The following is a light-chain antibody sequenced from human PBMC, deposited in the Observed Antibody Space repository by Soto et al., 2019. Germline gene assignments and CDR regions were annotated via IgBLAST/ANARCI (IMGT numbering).Light chain of an antibody. V-gene: IGKV1-39*01. J-gene: IGKJ1*01. CDR2: AAS. Sequence: DIQMTQSPSSLSASVGDRVTITCPASQSISNYLNWYQQKPGKAPKLLIYAASSLQSGVPSRFSGSGSGTDFTLTISSLQPEDFASYFCQQSYSTPWTFGQGTKVEFK. CDR3: QQSYSTPWT. CDR1: QSISNY.